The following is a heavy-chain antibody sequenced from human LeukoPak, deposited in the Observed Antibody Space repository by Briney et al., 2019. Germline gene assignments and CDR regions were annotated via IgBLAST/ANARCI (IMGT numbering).Heavy chain of an antibody. D-gene: IGHD6-19*01. V-gene: IGHV1-69*13. J-gene: IGHJ6*02. Sequence: ASVKVSCKASGYTFTSYAISWVRQAPGQGLEWMGGIIPIFGTANYAQKFQGRVTITADESTSTAYMELSSLRSEDTAVYYCATRLAVAGTGGYYYYYYGMDVWGQGTTVTVSS. CDR1: GYTFTSYA. CDR3: ATRLAVAGTGGYYYYYYGMDV. CDR2: IIPIFGTA.